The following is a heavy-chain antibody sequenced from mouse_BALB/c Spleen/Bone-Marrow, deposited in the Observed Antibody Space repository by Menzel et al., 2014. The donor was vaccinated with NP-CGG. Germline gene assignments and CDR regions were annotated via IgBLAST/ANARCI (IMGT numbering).Heavy chain of an antibody. D-gene: IGHD2-14*01. CDR1: GYTFTNYW. Sequence: VKLQESGAELARPGASVKLSCKASGYTFTNYWMQWVKQRPGQGLEWIGAIYPGDGDTRYTQKFKGKATLTADKSSSTAYMQLSSLASEDSAVYYCARGDRYDGRSWFAYWGQGTLVTVSA. V-gene: IGHV1-87*01. J-gene: IGHJ3*01. CDR2: IYPGDGDT. CDR3: ARGDRYDGRSWFAY.